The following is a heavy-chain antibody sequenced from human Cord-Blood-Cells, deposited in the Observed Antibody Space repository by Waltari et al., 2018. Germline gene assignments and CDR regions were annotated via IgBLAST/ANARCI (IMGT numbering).Heavy chain of an antibody. Sequence: EVQLLESGGGLVQPGGSLRLSCAASGFTFSSYAMSWVRQAPGKGREWVSAISGSGGSTYYADSVKGRFTISRDNSKNTLYLQMNSLRAEDTAVYYCAKDTRVPITMVQTPDSHNYWGQGTLVTVSS. CDR3: AKDTRVPITMVQTPDSHNY. D-gene: IGHD3-10*01. V-gene: IGHV3-23*01. J-gene: IGHJ4*02. CDR2: ISGSGGST. CDR1: GFTFSSYA.